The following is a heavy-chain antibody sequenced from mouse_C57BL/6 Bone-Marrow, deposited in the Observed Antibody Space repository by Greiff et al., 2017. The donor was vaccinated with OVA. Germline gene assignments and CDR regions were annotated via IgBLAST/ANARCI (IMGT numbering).Heavy chain of an antibody. CDR2: IDPETGGT. D-gene: IGHD2-5*01. J-gene: IGHJ2*01. CDR3: TRKYYSNWGYYFDY. CDR1: GYTFTDYE. V-gene: IGHV1-15*01. Sequence: VKLMESGAELVRPGASVTLSCKASGYTFTDYEMHWVKQTPVHGLEWIGAIDPETGGTAYNQKFKGKAILTADKSSSTAYMELRSLTSEDSAVYYGTRKYYSNWGYYFDYWGQGTTLTVSS.